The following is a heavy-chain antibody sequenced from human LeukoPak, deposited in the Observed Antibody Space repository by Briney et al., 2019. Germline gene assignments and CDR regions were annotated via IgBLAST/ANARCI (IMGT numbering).Heavy chain of an antibody. D-gene: IGHD4-17*01. CDR3: ARDPYNGAYGDTYYYYMDV. CDR2: IYSGGST. Sequence: GGSLRLSCAASGFTVSSNYMSWVRQAPGKGLEWVSVIYSGGSTYYADSVKGRFTISRHNSKNTLYLQMNSLRAEDTAIYYCARDPYNGAYGDTYYYYMDVWGKGTTVTISS. V-gene: IGHV3-53*01. J-gene: IGHJ6*03. CDR1: GFTVSSNY.